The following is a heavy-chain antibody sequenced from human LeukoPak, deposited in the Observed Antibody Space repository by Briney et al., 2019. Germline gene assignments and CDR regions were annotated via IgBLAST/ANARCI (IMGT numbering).Heavy chain of an antibody. CDR3: ARVTMVRGVMVDY. Sequence: SQTLSLTCTVSGGSISSGGYYWSWIRQHPGKGLEWIGYIYYSGSTYYNPSLKRRVTISVDTSKNQFSLKLSSVTAADTAVYYCARVTMVRGVMVDYWGQGTLVTVSS. CDR1: GGSISSGGYY. D-gene: IGHD3-10*01. CDR2: IYYSGST. V-gene: IGHV4-31*03. J-gene: IGHJ4*02.